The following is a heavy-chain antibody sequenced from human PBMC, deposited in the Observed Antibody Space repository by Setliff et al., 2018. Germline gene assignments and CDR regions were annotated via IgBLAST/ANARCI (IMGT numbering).Heavy chain of an antibody. V-gene: IGHV3-43D*04. CDR2: ISWDGSST. CDR1: GFNFDEFA. J-gene: IGHJ4*02. Sequence: GESLKLSCVGSGFNFDEFAMHWVRQAPGKGLGWVSFISWDGSSTSYADSVTGRFTISRDNSKVSLFLEMNSLTTEDTALYYCTKDRSDSGYAGFDYWGQGSQVTVSS. CDR3: TKDRSDSGYAGFDY. D-gene: IGHD5-12*01.